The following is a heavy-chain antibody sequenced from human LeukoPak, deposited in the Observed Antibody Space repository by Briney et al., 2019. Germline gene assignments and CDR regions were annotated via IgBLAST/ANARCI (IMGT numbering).Heavy chain of an antibody. V-gene: IGHV1-18*01. CDR1: DYTFTSYG. D-gene: IGHD6-6*01. CDR3: ARDREYSRSSRVDY. J-gene: IGHJ4*02. CDR2: ISAYNGNT. Sequence: ASVKVSCKASDYTFTSYGISWVRQAPGQGLEWMGWISAYNGNTNYAQKLQGRVTMTTDTSTSTAYMELRSLRSDDTAVYYCARDREYSRSSRVDYWGQGTLVTVSS.